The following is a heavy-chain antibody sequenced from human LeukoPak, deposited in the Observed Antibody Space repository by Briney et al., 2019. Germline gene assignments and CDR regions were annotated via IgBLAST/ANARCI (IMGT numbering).Heavy chain of an antibody. CDR1: GFTFRNYW. J-gene: IGHJ4*02. D-gene: IGHD6-13*01. CDR2: INSDGSST. V-gene: IGHV3-74*01. Sequence: GGSLILSCAAPGFTFRNYWMHSGRQAPGKGLVWLSRINSDGSSTSYADSVKGRFTISRDNAKNALYVQMNSLRDEDTVVYYIVKQYRVAAPADYWGQGTLVTVSS. CDR3: VKQYRVAAPADY.